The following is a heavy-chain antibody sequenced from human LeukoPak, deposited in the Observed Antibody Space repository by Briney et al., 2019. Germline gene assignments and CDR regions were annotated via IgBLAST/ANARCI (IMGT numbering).Heavy chain of an antibody. CDR2: ISAYNGNT. V-gene: IGHV1-18*01. Sequence: ASVKVSCKASGYTFASYAMNWVRQAPGQGLEWMGWISAYNGNTNYAQKLQGRVTMTTDTSSTTVYMELSSLRSEDTAVYYCASPPVPQAAAITPGYFYYYMDVWGKGTTVTVSS. D-gene: IGHD6-13*01. J-gene: IGHJ6*03. CDR1: GYTFASYA. CDR3: ASPPVPQAAAITPGYFYYYMDV.